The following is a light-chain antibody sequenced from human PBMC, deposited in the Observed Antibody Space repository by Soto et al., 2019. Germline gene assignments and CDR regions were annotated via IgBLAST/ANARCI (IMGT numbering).Light chain of an antibody. J-gene: IGKJ5*01. V-gene: IGKV3-20*01. CDR2: DAS. CDR3: QQYGSSPPIT. CDR1: QSVNNN. Sequence: EIVMTQSPVTLSVSPGERATLSCTASQSVNNNVAWYQQKPGQAPRLLIYDASTRATGIPDRFSGSGSGTDFTLTISRLEAEDFAVYYCQQYGSSPPITFGQGTRLEIK.